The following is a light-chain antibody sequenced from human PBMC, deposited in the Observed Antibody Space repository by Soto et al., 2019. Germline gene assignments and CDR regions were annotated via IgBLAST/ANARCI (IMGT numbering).Light chain of an antibody. V-gene: IGKV3-20*01. CDR1: QTLYSSS. J-gene: IGKJ1*01. CDR2: GTS. Sequence: EIVMTQFPATLAVSPGERAALSCRASQTLYSSSLAWYQQKLGQAPRLLIYGTSTRATGIPGRFSGSGSGTDFTLTISRLEPEDFAVYYCQQYGRSPGTFGQGTKVDIK. CDR3: QQYGRSPGT.